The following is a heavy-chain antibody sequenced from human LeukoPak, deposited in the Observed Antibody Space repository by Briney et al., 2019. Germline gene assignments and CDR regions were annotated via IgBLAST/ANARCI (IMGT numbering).Heavy chain of an antibody. CDR2: LRRDGRHP. CDR1: GFTFGVFS. J-gene: IGHJ4*02. Sequence: PGGSLRLSCAASGFTFGVFSMHWVRQAPGKGLEWVSLLRRDGRHPSYAVSVNVRFTISRDNIRNSVYLQMNSLRFEDTAVYYCVKEHITGWPNFDHWGQGTLVTVSS. CDR3: VKEHITGWPNFDH. V-gene: IGHV3-43*01. D-gene: IGHD3-10*01.